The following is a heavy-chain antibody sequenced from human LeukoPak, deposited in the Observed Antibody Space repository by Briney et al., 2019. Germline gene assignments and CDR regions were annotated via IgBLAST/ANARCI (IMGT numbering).Heavy chain of an antibody. CDR3: ARETSGSNDAFDI. CDR2: INHSGST. Sequence: SETLSLTCAVYGXSFSGYYWTWIRQPPGKGLESIGEINHSGSTNYNPSLKSRVTISVDTSKNQFSLKLSSVTAADTAVYYCARETSGSNDAFDIWGQGTMVTVSS. V-gene: IGHV4-34*01. CDR1: GXSFSGYY. D-gene: IGHD1-26*01. J-gene: IGHJ3*02.